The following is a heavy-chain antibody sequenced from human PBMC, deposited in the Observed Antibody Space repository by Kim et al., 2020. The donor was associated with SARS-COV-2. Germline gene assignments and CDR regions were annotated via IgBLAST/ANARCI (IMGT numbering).Heavy chain of an antibody. V-gene: IGHV4-34*01. CDR1: GGSFSGSY. CDR3: ARNGFCSSARCYVWFDH. Sequence: SETLSLTCAVYGGSFSGSYWSWIRQPPGKGLEWIGAINHSGSTDYNPSLKSRVTISADTSKNQFSLRLSSVTAADTAVYYCARNGFCSSARCYVWFDHRGQGTLVTVSS. CDR2: INHSGST. D-gene: IGHD2-2*03. J-gene: IGHJ5*02.